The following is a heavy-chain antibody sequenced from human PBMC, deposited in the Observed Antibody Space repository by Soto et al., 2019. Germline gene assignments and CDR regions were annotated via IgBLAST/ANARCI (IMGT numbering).Heavy chain of an antibody. Sequence: GESLQISCQGSGYTFTGHWISWVRQMPGKGLEWIGMIDPSDSYTDYSPTVQGHVTMSADKSINTAYLQWSSLQASDTAVYHCTRHTGYDSSLDYWGQGTLVTVS. CDR3: TRHTGYDSSLDY. J-gene: IGHJ4*02. V-gene: IGHV5-10-1*01. CDR2: IDPSDSYT. CDR1: GYTFTGHW. D-gene: IGHD5-12*01.